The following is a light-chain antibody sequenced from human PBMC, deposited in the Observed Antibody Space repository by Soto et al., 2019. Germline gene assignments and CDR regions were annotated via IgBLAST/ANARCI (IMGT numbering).Light chain of an antibody. Sequence: EIVMTQSPATLSVSPGERATLSCRASQSVSSNLAWYQQKPGQAPRLLIYGASTRATGLPARFSGSGSGTEFTLTISSLQSEDFAFYYCQQYNNWWTFGQGTKVEIK. CDR1: QSVSSN. J-gene: IGKJ1*01. CDR3: QQYNNWWT. V-gene: IGKV3-15*01. CDR2: GAS.